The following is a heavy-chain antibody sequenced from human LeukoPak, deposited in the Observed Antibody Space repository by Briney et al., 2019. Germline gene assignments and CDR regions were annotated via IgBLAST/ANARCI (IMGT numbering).Heavy chain of an antibody. CDR1: GFTFSSYG. D-gene: IGHD6-13*01. CDR3: AKGGRTFIAAAGTNWFDP. V-gene: IGHV3-30*18. J-gene: IGHJ5*02. CDR2: ISYDGSNK. Sequence: GGSLRLSCAASGFTFSSYGMHWVRQAPGKGLEWVAAISYDGSNKYYADSVKGRFTISRDNSKNTLYLQMNSLRAEDTAVYYCAKGGRTFIAAAGTNWFDPWGQGTLVTVSS.